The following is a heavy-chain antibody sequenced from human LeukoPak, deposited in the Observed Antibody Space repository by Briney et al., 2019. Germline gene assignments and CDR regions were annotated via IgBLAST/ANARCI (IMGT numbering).Heavy chain of an antibody. V-gene: IGHV4-34*01. Sequence: PAETLSLTCAVYGESFSGYYFTWIGQPPGKGLEGIGEIHDSGSTSYNPSLKSGVTISLDTSQNLISLTLRSVTAAASAVYYCARVQVAGYYFDYWGQGTLVTVSS. J-gene: IGHJ4*02. D-gene: IGHD6-19*01. CDR3: ARVQVAGYYFDY. CDR1: GESFSGYY. CDR2: IHDSGST.